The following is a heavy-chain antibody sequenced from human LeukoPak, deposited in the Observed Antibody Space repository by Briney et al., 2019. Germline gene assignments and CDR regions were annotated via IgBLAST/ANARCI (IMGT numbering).Heavy chain of an antibody. CDR1: GGSITSDAYY. D-gene: IGHD3-10*01. CDR2: VFRTGST. Sequence: ETLSLTCSVSGGSITSDAYYWGWIRQPPGKALQWVGSVFRTGSTHYNPSLDSRVTISIDTSKNQFSLRLSSVTAADTAVYYCARRRSFSSHFDYWGQGTLVTVSS. V-gene: IGHV4-39*01. CDR3: ARRRSFSSHFDY. J-gene: IGHJ4*02.